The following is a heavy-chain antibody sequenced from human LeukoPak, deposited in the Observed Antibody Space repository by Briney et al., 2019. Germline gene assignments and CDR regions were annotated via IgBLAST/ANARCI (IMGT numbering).Heavy chain of an antibody. J-gene: IGHJ4*02. CDR2: ISSSSSTI. CDR1: GFTFSSYS. D-gene: IGHD3-3*01. Sequence: PGGSLRLSCAASGFTFSSYSMNWVRQAPGKGLEWVSYISSSSSTIYYADSVKGRFTISRDNAKNSLYLQMNSLRAEDTAVYYCARAEGFLEWLLYYFDYWGQGTLVTVSS. CDR3: ARAEGFLEWLLYYFDY. V-gene: IGHV3-48*01.